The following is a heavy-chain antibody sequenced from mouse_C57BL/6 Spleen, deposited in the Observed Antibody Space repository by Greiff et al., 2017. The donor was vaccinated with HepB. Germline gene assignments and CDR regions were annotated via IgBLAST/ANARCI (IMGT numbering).Heavy chain of an antibody. D-gene: IGHD1-1*01. CDR2: IDPETGGT. V-gene: IGHV1-15*01. CDR3: TRSYYGSSHFDY. J-gene: IGHJ2*01. CDR1: GYTFTDYE. Sequence: QVQLKESGAELVRPGASVTLSCKASGYTFTDYEMHWVKQTPVHGLEWIGAIDPETGGTAYNQKFKGKAILTADKSSSTAYMELRSLTSEDSAVYYCTRSYYGSSHFDYWGQGTTLTVSS.